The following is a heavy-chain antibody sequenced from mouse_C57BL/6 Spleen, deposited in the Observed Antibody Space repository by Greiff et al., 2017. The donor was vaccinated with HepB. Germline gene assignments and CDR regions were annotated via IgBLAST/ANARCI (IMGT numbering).Heavy chain of an antibody. CDR3: TPLTGSFAY. J-gene: IGHJ3*01. Sequence: EVQLQESGAELVRPGASVKLSCTASGFNIKDDYMHWVKQRPEQGLEGIGWIDPENGDTECATKFQGKATITADTSSNTAYLQLSSLTYEDTAVYYCTPLTGSFAYGGQGTLVTVSA. D-gene: IGHD4-1*01. CDR1: GFNIKDDY. V-gene: IGHV14-4*01. CDR2: IDPENGDT.